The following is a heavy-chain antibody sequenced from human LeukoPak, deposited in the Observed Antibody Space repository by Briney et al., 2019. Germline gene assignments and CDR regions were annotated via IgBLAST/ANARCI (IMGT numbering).Heavy chain of an antibody. J-gene: IGHJ4*02. Sequence: GESLKISCKGSGYSFTSYWIGWVRQMPGRGLEWMGIIYPGDSDTRYSPSFQGQVTISADKSISTAYLQWSSLKASDTAMYYCASRPFETTVVPWDFYWGQGTQVTVSS. V-gene: IGHV5-51*01. D-gene: IGHD4-23*01. CDR1: GYSFTSYW. CDR3: ASRPFETTVVPWDFY. CDR2: IYPGDSDT.